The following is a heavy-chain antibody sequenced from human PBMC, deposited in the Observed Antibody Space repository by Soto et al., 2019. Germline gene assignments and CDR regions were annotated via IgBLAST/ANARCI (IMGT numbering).Heavy chain of an antibody. J-gene: IGHJ4*02. CDR1: GFSFGVSGVG. D-gene: IGHD5-18*01. CDR3: ARAYTYDFDY. V-gene: IGHV2-5*01. Sequence: QITLKESGPTLVKPTQTLTLTCTFSGFSFGVSGVGVGWIRQPPGKALEWLALVFWHDDKRYNPSLRRRLTITKDAPKNQVVLTMTNMDPLDTATYFCARAYTYDFDYWGQGTLVSVSS. CDR2: VFWHDDK.